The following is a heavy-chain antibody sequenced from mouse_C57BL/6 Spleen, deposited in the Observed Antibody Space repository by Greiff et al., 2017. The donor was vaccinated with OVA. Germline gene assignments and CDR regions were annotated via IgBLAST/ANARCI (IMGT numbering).Heavy chain of an antibody. V-gene: IGHV5-17*01. Sequence: EVKLVESGGGLVKPGGSLKLSCAASGFTFSDYGMHWVRQAPEKGLEWVAYISSGSSTIYYADTVKGRFTISRDNAKNTLFLQMTSLRSEDTAMYYCARPFYDGYLWFAYWGQGTLVTVSA. D-gene: IGHD2-3*01. CDR2: ISSGSSTI. CDR3: ARPFYDGYLWFAY. CDR1: GFTFSDYG. J-gene: IGHJ3*01.